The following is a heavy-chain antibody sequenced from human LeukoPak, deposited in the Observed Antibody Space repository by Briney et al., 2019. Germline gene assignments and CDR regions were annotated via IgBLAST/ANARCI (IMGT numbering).Heavy chain of an antibody. J-gene: IGHJ4*02. Sequence: GRCLRLSWAAAGFTFSSYGMHWVRQAAGKGLEWVGGMWYDGSTKYYADSMKGRFTISTDNSKNTLYLQMDSPRADDTAVYYYPKDGAASNYFDNCGPGTLVTVSS. CDR3: PKDGAASNYFDN. D-gene: IGHD4/OR15-4a*01. CDR1: GFTFSSYG. CDR2: MWYDGSTK. V-gene: IGHV3-33*06.